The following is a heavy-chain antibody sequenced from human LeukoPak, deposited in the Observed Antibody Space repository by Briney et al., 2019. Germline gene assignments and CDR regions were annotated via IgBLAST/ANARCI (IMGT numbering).Heavy chain of an antibody. CDR1: GFTFSNYG. V-gene: IGHV3-33*01. D-gene: IGHD1-7*01. Sequence: PGGSLRLSGAASGFTFSNYGMHWVRQAPGKGGEWVAVIWYDGNEKYYVDCVKGRFTISREEAKNSLDLQIDSLRSEDTAAYYCARALPPGITGTTTGAFDIWGQGTMVTVSS. CDR2: IWYDGNEK. J-gene: IGHJ3*02. CDR3: ARALPPGITGTTTGAFDI.